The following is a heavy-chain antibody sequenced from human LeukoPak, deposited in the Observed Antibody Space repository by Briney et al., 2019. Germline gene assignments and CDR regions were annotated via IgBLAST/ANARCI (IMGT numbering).Heavy chain of an antibody. CDR1: GFTFNNYA. V-gene: IGHV3-23*01. CDR3: ARDRRIVGATDAFDI. J-gene: IGHJ3*02. D-gene: IGHD1-26*01. Sequence: GGSLRLSCAASGFTFNNYAMNWVRQAPGKGLEWVSVISGSGGTTYYADSVKGRFTISRDNSKNTLYLQMNSLRAEDTAVYYCARDRRIVGATDAFDIWGQGTMVTVSS. CDR2: ISGSGGTT.